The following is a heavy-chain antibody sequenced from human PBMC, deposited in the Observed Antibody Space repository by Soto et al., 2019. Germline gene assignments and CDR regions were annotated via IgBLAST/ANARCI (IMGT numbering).Heavy chain of an antibody. CDR2: IYYSGST. CDR3: ARHTSIVGAHYGMDV. Sequence: SETLSLTCTVSGGSISSSSYYWGWIRQPPGKGLEWIGSIYYSGSTYYNPSLKSRVTISVDTSKNQFSLKLSSVTAADTAVYYCARHTSIVGAHYGMDVWGKGPRSPSPQ. J-gene: IGHJ6*01. V-gene: IGHV4-39*01. CDR1: GGSISSSSYY. D-gene: IGHD1-26*01.